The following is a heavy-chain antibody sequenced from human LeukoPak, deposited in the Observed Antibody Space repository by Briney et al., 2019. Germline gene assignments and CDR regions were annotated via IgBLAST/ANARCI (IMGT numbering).Heavy chain of an antibody. CDR1: GFTFSSYG. Sequence: GGSLRLSCAASGFTFSSYGMHWVRQAPGKGLEWVANIKQDGSEKYYVDSVKGRFTISRDNAKNSLYLQMNSLRAEDTAVYYCARGGSYTFDYWGQGTLVTVSS. V-gene: IGHV3-7*01. D-gene: IGHD1-26*01. CDR2: IKQDGSEK. J-gene: IGHJ4*02. CDR3: ARGGSYTFDY.